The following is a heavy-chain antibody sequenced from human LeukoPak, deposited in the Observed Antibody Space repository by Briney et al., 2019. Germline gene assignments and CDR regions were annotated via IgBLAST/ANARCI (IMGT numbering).Heavy chain of an antibody. CDR3: AKDGGLWVSAHWGDS. CDR1: GFTFSSYT. Sequence: HSGGSLRLSCAASGFTFSSYTMSWVRQAPGKGLEWVSTITTSDGSTYYADSVKGRFTVSRDNSKNTLFLQMNSLRAEDTAVYYCAKDGGLWVSAHWGDSWGRGTLVTVSS. CDR2: ITTSDGST. V-gene: IGHV3-23*01. J-gene: IGHJ4*02. D-gene: IGHD7-27*01.